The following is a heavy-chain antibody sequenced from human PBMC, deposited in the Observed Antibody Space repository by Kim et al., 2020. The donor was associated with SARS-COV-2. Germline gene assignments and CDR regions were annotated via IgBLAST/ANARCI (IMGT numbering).Heavy chain of an antibody. V-gene: IGHV3-21*01. J-gene: IGHJ4*02. D-gene: IGHD5-12*01. CDR3: ARDNSRYSGYDLWGMAFDY. CDR2: ISSSSSYI. CDR1: GFTFSSYS. Sequence: GGSLRLSCAASGFTFSSYSMNWVRQAPGKGLEWVSSISSSSSYIYYADSVKGRFTISRDNAKNSLYLQMNSLRAEDTAVYYCARDNSRYSGYDLWGMAFDYWGQGTLVTVSS.